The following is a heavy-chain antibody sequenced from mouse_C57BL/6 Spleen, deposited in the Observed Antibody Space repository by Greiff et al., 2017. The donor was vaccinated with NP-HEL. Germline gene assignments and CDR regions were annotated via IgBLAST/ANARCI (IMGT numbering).Heavy chain of an antibody. Sequence: QVQLKESGAELVKPGASVKLSCKASGYTFTSYWMHWVKQRPGQGLEWIGMIHPNSGSTNYNEKFKSKATLTVDKSSSTAYMQLSSLTSEDSAVYYCARSLLLDFDYWGQGTTLTVSS. CDR1: GYTFTSYW. V-gene: IGHV1-64*01. CDR3: ARSLLLDFDY. CDR2: IHPNSGST. J-gene: IGHJ2*01. D-gene: IGHD1-1*01.